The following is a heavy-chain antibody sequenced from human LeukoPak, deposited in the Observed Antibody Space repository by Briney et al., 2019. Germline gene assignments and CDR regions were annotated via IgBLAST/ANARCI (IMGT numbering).Heavy chain of an antibody. V-gene: IGHV3-33*08. CDR1: GFTFSSYA. J-gene: IGHJ4*02. Sequence: PGRSLRLSCAASGFTFSSYAMHWVRQAPGKGLEWVALIWYDGSKEYYADSVKGRLTISRDNSKNTLFLQINSLRAGDTAVYYCAMSSTYAHFNFWGQGTLVTVSS. CDR2: IWYDGSKE. D-gene: IGHD2-2*01. CDR3: AMSSTYAHFNF.